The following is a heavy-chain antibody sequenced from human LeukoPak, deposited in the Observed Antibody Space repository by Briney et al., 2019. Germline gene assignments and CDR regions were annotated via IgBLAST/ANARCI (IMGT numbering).Heavy chain of an antibody. V-gene: IGHV3-23*01. J-gene: IGHJ6*02. Sequence: PGGSLRLSCAVSGITLSNYGMSWVRQAPGKGLEWVAGISDSGGSTNYADSVKGRFTISRDNAKNSLYLQMNSLRAEDTAVYYCARDTSTEIVPAAMLPFYYYGMDVWGQGTTITVSS. CDR2: ISDSGGST. CDR3: ARDTSTEIVPAAMLPFYYYGMDV. CDR1: GITLSNYG. D-gene: IGHD2-2*01.